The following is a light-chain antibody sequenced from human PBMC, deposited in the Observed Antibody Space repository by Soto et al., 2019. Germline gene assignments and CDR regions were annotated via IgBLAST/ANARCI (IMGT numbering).Light chain of an antibody. CDR2: DAS. CDR3: QQRSKWPPYT. J-gene: IGKJ2*01. CDR1: QSVSNY. Sequence: EIVLTQSPATLSLSPGERATLSCRASQSVSNYVAWYQQKPGQAPRLLIYDASNRATGIPARFSGSGSGTDFTLTIRSLEPEDFAFYYCQQRSKWPPYTFGQGTKLEIK. V-gene: IGKV3-11*01.